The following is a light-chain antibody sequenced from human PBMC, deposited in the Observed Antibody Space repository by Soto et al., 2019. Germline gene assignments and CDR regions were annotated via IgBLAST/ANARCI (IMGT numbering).Light chain of an antibody. CDR2: EVT. V-gene: IGLV2-14*01. J-gene: IGLJ1*01. CDR3: GSYTGSITYV. Sequence: QSALTQPASVSGSLGQSITISCTGTTSDVGGYNYVPWYQQHPGKAPILMIYEVTNRPSGVSNRFSGSKSGNTASLTISGLQVEDEAEYYCGSYTGSITYVFGTGTKVTVL. CDR1: TSDVGGYNY.